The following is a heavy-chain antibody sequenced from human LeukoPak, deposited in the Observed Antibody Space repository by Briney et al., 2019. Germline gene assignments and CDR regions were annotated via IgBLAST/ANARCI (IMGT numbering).Heavy chain of an antibody. J-gene: IGHJ4*02. Sequence: SETLSLTCAVHGGSFSGYYWSWIRQPPGKGLEWIGEINHSGSTNYNPSLKSRVTISVDTSKNQFSLKLSSVTAADTAVYYCARGPDYGDFLDYWGQGTLVTVSS. CDR3: ARGPDYGDFLDY. D-gene: IGHD4-17*01. CDR2: INHSGST. CDR1: GGSFSGYY. V-gene: IGHV4-34*01.